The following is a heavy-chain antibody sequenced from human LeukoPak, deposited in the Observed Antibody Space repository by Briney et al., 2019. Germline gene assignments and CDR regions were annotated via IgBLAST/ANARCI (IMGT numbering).Heavy chain of an antibody. V-gene: IGHV3-53*01. D-gene: IGHD3-10*01. CDR1: GFTVSTNY. J-gene: IGHJ2*01. Sequence: GGSLRLSCSASGFTVSTNYMNWVRQAPGKGREWVFILYSGSDTYYADSVKGRFTISRDSSKNILPLQMNNLRAEDTAVYYWARVGDHFHWYLDLWGRGTLVTVSS. CDR3: ARVGDHFHWYLDL. CDR2: LYSGSDT.